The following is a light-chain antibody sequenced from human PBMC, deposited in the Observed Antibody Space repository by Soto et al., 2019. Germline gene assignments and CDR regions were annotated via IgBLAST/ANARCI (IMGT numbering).Light chain of an antibody. CDR2: EVS. CDR3: SSNAGSNNLV. V-gene: IGLV2-8*01. CDR1: SSDVGDYNY. J-gene: IGLJ2*01. Sequence: TQPPSASGTPGQSVTIPCTGTSSDVGDYNYVSWYQQHPGKAPKLVIYEVSRRPSGVPDRFSGSKSGNTASLTVSGLQAEDEADYYCSSNAGSNNLVFGGGTKVTVL.